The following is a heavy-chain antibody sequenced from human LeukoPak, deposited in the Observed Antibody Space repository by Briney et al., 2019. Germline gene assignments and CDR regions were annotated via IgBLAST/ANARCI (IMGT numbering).Heavy chain of an antibody. Sequence: GGSLRLSCAASGFTFSSYAMSWVRQAPGKGLEWVSAISGSGGSTYYADSVKGRFTISRDNSKNTLYLQMNSLRAEDTAVYYCAKMGVVPAALPYDAFDIWGQGTMVTVSS. CDR2: ISGSGGST. CDR3: AKMGVVPAALPYDAFDI. J-gene: IGHJ3*02. D-gene: IGHD2-2*01. V-gene: IGHV3-23*01. CDR1: GFTFSSYA.